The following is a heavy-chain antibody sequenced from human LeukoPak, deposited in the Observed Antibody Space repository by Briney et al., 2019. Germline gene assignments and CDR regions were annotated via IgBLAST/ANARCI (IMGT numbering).Heavy chain of an antibody. CDR2: INAYNGDT. J-gene: IGHJ4*02. V-gene: IGHV1-18*01. Sequence: RGASVKVSCKASNYSFTSYGISWVRQAPGQGLEWMAWINAYNGDTNYAQKLQGRVTLTTETSTSTAYMELRSLRSDDTAVYYCARDGSGVWFDYWGQGTLVTVSS. CDR1: NYSFTSYG. D-gene: IGHD3-10*01. CDR3: ARDGSGVWFDY.